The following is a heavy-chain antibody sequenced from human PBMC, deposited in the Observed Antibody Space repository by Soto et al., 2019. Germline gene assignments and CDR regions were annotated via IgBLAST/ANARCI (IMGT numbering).Heavy chain of an antibody. Sequence: GGSLRLSCAASGFTFSRYDMSWARQAPGKGLEWVSGVSASGSITSYADSAKGRFTISRDNAKNTMFLQMNSLRAEDTAVYFCAKGDCSGGRCYRGFDYWGQGTLVTVSS. J-gene: IGHJ4*02. D-gene: IGHD2-15*01. V-gene: IGHV3-23*01. CDR1: GFTFSRYD. CDR3: AKGDCSGGRCYRGFDY. CDR2: VSASGSIT.